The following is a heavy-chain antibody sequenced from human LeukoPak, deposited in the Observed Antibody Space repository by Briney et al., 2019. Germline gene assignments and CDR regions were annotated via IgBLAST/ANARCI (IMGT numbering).Heavy chain of an antibody. D-gene: IGHD1-1*01. CDR1: GFTFSSYS. V-gene: IGHV3-21*01. CDR3: ARDPDNRAFDI. Sequence: GGSLRLSCAASGFTFSSYSMNWVRQAPGKGLEWVSSISSSSSCIYYADSVKGRFTISRDNAKNSLYLQMNSLRAEDTAVYYCARDPDNRAFDIWGQGTMVTVSS. J-gene: IGHJ3*02. CDR2: ISSSSSCI.